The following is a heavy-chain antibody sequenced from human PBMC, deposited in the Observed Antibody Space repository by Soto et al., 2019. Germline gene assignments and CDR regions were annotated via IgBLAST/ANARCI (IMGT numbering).Heavy chain of an antibody. J-gene: IGHJ4*02. CDR2: VYYTGST. CDR3: ARERRDWNYVFDY. CDR1: GGSVRSGSYY. Sequence: QVQLQESGPGLLKPSENLSLTCTVSGGSVRSGSYYWSWIRQPPGKGLEWIGYVYYTGSTNYNPSLESRVAISIDTSKNEFSLRLSSVTAADTAVYYCARERRDWNYVFDYWGQGTLVSVSS. D-gene: IGHD1-7*01. V-gene: IGHV4-61*01.